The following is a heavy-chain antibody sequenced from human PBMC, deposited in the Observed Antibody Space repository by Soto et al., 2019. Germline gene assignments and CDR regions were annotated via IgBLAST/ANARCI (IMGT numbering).Heavy chain of an antibody. Sequence: GTLRLSCAASGLSFSSYAMAWVRQAPGKGLEWVSAISGSGGSTYYADSVKGRFTISRDNSKNTLYLQMKSLRAEDTAVYYCAKDEGYSSGWSFDYWGQGTLVTVSS. V-gene: IGHV3-23*01. J-gene: IGHJ4*02. CDR3: AKDEGYSSGWSFDY. D-gene: IGHD6-19*01. CDR2: ISGSGGST. CDR1: GLSFSSYA.